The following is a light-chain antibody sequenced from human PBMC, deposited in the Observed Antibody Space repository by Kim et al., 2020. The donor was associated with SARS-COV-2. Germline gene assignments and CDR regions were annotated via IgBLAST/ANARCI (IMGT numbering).Light chain of an antibody. CDR3: QSYDSSLAAYV. CDR2: RNN. Sequence: KVTISCTGRSSNIGAGYDVHWYQQLPGTAPKLLLYRNNKRPSGVPDRFSGSKSGTSASLAITGLQAEDEADYYCQSYDSSLAAYVFGTGTKVTVL. J-gene: IGLJ1*01. V-gene: IGLV1-40*01. CDR1: SSNIGAGYD.